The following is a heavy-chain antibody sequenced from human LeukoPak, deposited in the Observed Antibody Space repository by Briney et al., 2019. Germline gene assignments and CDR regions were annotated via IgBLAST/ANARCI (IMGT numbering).Heavy chain of an antibody. Sequence: SETLSLTCAVYGGSFSGYYWSWIRQSPGKGLEWIGEINHSGSTNYNPSLKSRVTISVDTSKNQFSLKLSSVTAADTAVYYCASLSGSFWSGYYSFGMDVWGQGTTVTVSS. J-gene: IGHJ6*02. CDR1: GGSFSGYY. CDR2: INHSGST. V-gene: IGHV4-34*01. CDR3: ASLSGSFWSGYYSFGMDV. D-gene: IGHD3-3*01.